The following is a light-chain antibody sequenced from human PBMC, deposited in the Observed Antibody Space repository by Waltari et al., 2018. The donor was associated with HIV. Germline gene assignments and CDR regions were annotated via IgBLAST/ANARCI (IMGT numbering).Light chain of an antibody. CDR3: QSYDSSLSGWV. V-gene: IGLV1-40*01. Sequence: QSVLTQPPSVSGAPGPRVTISCTGSNSNIGAGYDIHWYQQLPGTAPKLLIYGNSNRPSGVPDRFSGSKSGTSASLAITGLQAEDEADYYCQSYDSSLSGWVFGGGTKLTVL. J-gene: IGLJ3*02. CDR1: NSNIGAGYD. CDR2: GNS.